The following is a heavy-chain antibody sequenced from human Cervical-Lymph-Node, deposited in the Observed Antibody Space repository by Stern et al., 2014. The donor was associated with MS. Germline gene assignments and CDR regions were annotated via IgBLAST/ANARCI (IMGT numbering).Heavy chain of an antibody. J-gene: IGHJ6*02. CDR2: ISYDGSNK. CDR1: GFTFSSYG. Sequence: VQLVESGGGVVQPGRSLRLSCTASGFTFSSYGMHWVRQAPGKGLEWVAVISYDGSNKYYADPVKGRFTISRDNSKNTLYLQMNSLRAEDTAVYYCAKSSLYDYYYYYGMDVWGQGTTVTVSS. D-gene: IGHD3-16*01. V-gene: IGHV3-30*18. CDR3: AKSSLYDYYYYYGMDV.